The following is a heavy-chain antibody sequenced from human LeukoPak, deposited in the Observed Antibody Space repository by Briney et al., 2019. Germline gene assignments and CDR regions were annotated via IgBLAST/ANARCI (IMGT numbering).Heavy chain of an antibody. D-gene: IGHD2-2*01. J-gene: IGHJ4*02. V-gene: IGHV3-23*01. CDR2: ISGSGGST. Sequence: PGGSLRLPCAASGFTFSSYAMSWVRQAPGKGLEWVSAISGSGGSTYYADSVKGRFTISRDNSKNTLYLQMNSLRAEDTAVYYCAKDSGSPYHPIDYWGQGTLVTVSS. CDR3: AKDSGSPYHPIDY. CDR1: GFTFSSYA.